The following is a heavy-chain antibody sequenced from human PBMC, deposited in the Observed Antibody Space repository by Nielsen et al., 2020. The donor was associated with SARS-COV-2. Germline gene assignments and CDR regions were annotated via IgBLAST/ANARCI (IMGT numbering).Heavy chain of an antibody. J-gene: IGHJ3*02. CDR2: ISWDGGST. Sequence: GESLKISCAASGFTFDDYTMHWVRQAPGKGLEWVSLISWDGGSTYYADSMKGRFTISRDNAKNSLFLQMNRLRVEDTAVYYCARDGGRRTMFGVNHRVRKDAFDIWGQGTMVTVSS. CDR3: ARDGGRRTMFGVNHRVRKDAFDI. CDR1: GFTFDDYT. D-gene: IGHD3-3*01. V-gene: IGHV3-43*01.